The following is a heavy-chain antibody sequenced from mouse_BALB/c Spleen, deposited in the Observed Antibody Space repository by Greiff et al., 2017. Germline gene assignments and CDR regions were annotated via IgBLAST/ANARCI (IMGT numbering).Heavy chain of an antibody. J-gene: IGHJ3*01. CDR3: ARHEPFAY. Sequence: EVHLVESGGGLVKPGGSLKLSCAASGFTFSSYAMSWVRQTPEKRLEWVATISSGGSYTYYPDSVKGRFTISRDNAKNTLYLQMSSLRSEDTAMYYCARHEPFAYWGQGTLVTVSA. CDR1: GFTFSSYA. D-gene: IGHD6-1*01. CDR2: ISSGGSYT. V-gene: IGHV5-9-3*01.